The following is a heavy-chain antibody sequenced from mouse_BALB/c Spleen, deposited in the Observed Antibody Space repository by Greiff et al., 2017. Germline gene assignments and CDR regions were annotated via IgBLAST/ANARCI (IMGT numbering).Heavy chain of an antibody. Sequence: VQLQQSGAELVRPGALVKLSCKASGFNIKDYYMHWVKQRPEQGLEWIGWIDPENGNTIYDPRFQGKASITADTSNNTAYLQLSSLTSEDTAVYYCAREDYRYDEAYWGQGTLVTVTA. D-gene: IGHD2-14*01. J-gene: IGHJ3*01. CDR1: GFNIKDYY. V-gene: IGHV14-1*02. CDR2: IDPENGNT. CDR3: AREDYRYDEAY.